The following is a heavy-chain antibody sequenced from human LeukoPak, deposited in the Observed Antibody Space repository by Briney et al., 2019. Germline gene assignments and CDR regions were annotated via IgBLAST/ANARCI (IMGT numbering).Heavy chain of an antibody. CDR2: VSSGGGGT. CDR1: GFTFSSYA. Sequence: HPGGSLRLSCAASGFTFSSYAMIWVRQAPGKGLEWVSSVSSGGGGTYYADSVKGRFTISRDISKSTVYLQMNSLRVEDTAVYYCAKATREATVASFFGYWGQGTLVTVSS. D-gene: IGHD3-10*01. J-gene: IGHJ4*02. V-gene: IGHV3-23*01. CDR3: AKATREATVASFFGY.